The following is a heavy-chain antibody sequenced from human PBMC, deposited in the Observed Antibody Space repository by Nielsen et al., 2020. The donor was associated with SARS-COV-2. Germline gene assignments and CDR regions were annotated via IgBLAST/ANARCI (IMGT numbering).Heavy chain of an antibody. Sequence: SETLSLTCTVSGGSINSGDYYWNRVRQPPGKGLEWIGYIYYSGTTYYNPSHESRATISVATSKSQFSLKLLSVTAADTAVYYCARATMTDADAFDIWGQGAMVSVSS. J-gene: IGHJ3*02. CDR2: IYYSGTT. D-gene: IGHD4-17*01. V-gene: IGHV4-30-4*01. CDR1: GGSINSGDYY. CDR3: ARATMTDADAFDI.